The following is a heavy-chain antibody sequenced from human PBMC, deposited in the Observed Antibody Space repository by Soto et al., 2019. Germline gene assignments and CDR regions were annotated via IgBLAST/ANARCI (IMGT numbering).Heavy chain of an antibody. CDR2: NSAYNGNT. CDR1: GYTFSSYG. Sequence: QDQLLQSGAEVKKPGASVKVSCQASGYTFSSYGITWVRQAPGQGLEWVGWNSAYNGNTKSAQKFQGRVTLTTDTSTSTAYMDLRSLRSDDTAVYFCARDEGVEVPFYHDALDLWGQGTLVSVSS. CDR3: ARDEGVEVPFYHDALDL. V-gene: IGHV1-18*01. D-gene: IGHD2-2*01. J-gene: IGHJ3*01.